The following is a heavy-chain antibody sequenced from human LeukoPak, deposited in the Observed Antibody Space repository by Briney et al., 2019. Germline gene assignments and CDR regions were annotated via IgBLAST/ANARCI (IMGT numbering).Heavy chain of an antibody. V-gene: IGHV1-69*04. Sequence: SVKVSCKASGGTFSSYTISWVRQAPGQGLEWMGRIIPILGIANYAQKSQGRVTITADKSTSTAYMELSSLRSEDTAVYYCARDPYYYDSSGYHNWFDPWGQGTLVTVSS. D-gene: IGHD3-22*01. CDR1: GGTFSSYT. CDR2: IIPILGIA. CDR3: ARDPYYYDSSGYHNWFDP. J-gene: IGHJ5*02.